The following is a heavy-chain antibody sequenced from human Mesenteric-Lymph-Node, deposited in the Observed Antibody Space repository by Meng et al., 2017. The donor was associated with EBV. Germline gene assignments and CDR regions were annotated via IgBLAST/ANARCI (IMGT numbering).Heavy chain of an antibody. Sequence: QLKQEGAGLLKPSETLSLTCAVYGGSFSDYYWSWFRQPPGKGLEWIGEINHSGNTHNNPSLKSRVSMSVDTSKNQFSLKLDSVTAADTAMYYCAGHVGRGGDYWDQGALVTVSS. CDR2: INHSGNT. D-gene: IGHD3-10*01. CDR1: GGSFSDYY. CDR3: AGHVGRGGDY. V-gene: IGHV4-34*01. J-gene: IGHJ4*02.